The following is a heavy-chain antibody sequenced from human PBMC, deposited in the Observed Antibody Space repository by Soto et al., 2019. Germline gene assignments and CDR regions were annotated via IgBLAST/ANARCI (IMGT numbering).Heavy chain of an antibody. CDR2: ISAYNGNT. J-gene: IGHJ6*02. CDR1: GYTFTSYG. D-gene: IGHD3-3*01. CDR3: ARGADFWSGSRYYHYAYDLDV. Sequence: GASVKVSCKASGYTFTSYGISWVRQAPGQGLEWMGWISAYNGNTNYAQKLQGRVTMTTDTSTSTAYMELRSLRAGDTAVYFCARGADFWSGSRYYHYAYDLDVWGHGTTVTVSS. V-gene: IGHV1-18*04.